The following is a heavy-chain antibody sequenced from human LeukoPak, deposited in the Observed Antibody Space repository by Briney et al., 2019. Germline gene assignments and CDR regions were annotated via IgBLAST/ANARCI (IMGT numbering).Heavy chain of an antibody. D-gene: IGHD2-2*01. Sequence: GGSLRLSCAAAGFTFTTSCTHWVRQAPGKGLEWVAVIWYDGSNRYHADSVTGRFTISRDNSKNTLYLQMNSMRAEDTALYYRAIIVYWSSIRCLREADYWGQGTLAIVSS. CDR3: AIIVYWSSIRCLREADY. CDR2: IWYDGSNR. CDR1: GFTFTTSC. J-gene: IGHJ4*02. V-gene: IGHV3-33*01.